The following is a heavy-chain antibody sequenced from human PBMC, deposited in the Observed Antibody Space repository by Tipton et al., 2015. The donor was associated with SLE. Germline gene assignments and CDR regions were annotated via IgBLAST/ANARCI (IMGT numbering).Heavy chain of an antibody. J-gene: IGHJ5*02. V-gene: IGHV4-59*11. Sequence: TLSLTCTVSGGSISSHYWSWIRQPPGKGLEWIGEINHSGSTNYNPSLTSRVTISVDTSKNQFSLKLSSVTAADTAVYYCARGGGGDTSWFAPWGQGTLVTVSS. D-gene: IGHD2-21*01. CDR2: INHSGST. CDR1: GGSISSHY. CDR3: ARGGGGDTSWFAP.